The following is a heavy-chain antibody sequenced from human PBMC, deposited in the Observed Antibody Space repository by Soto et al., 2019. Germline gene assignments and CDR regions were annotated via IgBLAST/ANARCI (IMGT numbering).Heavy chain of an antibody. CDR3: ARDPPPSSSWYETYQPPNAPTWFDP. D-gene: IGHD6-13*01. CDR1: GYTFTSYG. Sequence: ASVKVSCKASGYTFTSYGISWVRQAPGQGLEWMGWISAYKGNTNYAQKLQGRVTMTTDTSTSTAYMELRSLRSDDTAVYYCARDPPPSSSWYETYQPPNAPTWFDPWGQGTLVTVSS. J-gene: IGHJ5*02. CDR2: ISAYKGNT. V-gene: IGHV1-18*01.